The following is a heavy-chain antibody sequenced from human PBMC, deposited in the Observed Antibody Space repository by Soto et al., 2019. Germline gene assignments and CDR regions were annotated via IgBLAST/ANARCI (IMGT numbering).Heavy chain of an antibody. D-gene: IGHD3-16*01. J-gene: IGHJ6*03. CDR3: ARSMISPPPNLHYYMDV. CDR2: INAGNGNT. V-gene: IGHV1-3*01. CDR1: GYTFTSYA. Sequence: ASVKVSCKASGYTFTSYAMHWVRQAPGQRLEWMGWINAGNGNTKYSQKFQGRVTITRDTSASTAYMELSSLRSEDTAVYYCARSMISPPPNLHYYMDVWGKGTTVTVSS.